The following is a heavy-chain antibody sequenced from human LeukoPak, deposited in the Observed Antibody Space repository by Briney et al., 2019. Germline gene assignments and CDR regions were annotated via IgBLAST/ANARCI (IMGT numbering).Heavy chain of an antibody. CDR3: AKTGPGSGWARYYFEF. D-gene: IGHD6-19*01. CDR2: ITTSGGT. V-gene: IGHV3-23*01. CDR1: GFTFTTYG. J-gene: IGHJ4*02. Sequence: GGSLRLSCAASGFTFTTYGMNWVRQAPGKGLEWVSGITTSGGTYYADSVKGRFTISRDNSKSTVYLQMNYLGAEDTAVYYCAKTGPGSGWARYYFEFWGQGALVTVSS.